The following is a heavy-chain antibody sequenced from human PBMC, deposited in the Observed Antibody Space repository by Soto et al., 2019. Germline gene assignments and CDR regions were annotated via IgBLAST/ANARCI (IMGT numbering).Heavy chain of an antibody. V-gene: IGHV4-30-4*01. CDR1: CGSISSGDYY. CDR3: ARDYGDYTFDY. Sequence: PSETLSLTCTVSCGSISSGDYYWSWIRQPPGKGLEWIGYIYYSGSTYYNPSLKSRVTISVDTSKNQFSLKLSSVTAADTAVYYCARDYGDYTFDYWGQGTLVTVSS. J-gene: IGHJ4*02. D-gene: IGHD4-17*01. CDR2: IYYSGST.